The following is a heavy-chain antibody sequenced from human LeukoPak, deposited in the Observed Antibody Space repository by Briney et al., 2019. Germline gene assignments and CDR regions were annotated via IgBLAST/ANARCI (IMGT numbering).Heavy chain of an antibody. Sequence: SETLSLTCTVSGGSISSGSYYWSWIRQPAGKGLEWIGRIYTSGSTNYNPSLKSRVTISVDTSKNQFSLKLSSVTADTAVYYCARQPLFYSWTTYDYWGQGTLVTVSS. D-gene: IGHD1-1*01. CDR2: IYTSGST. V-gene: IGHV4-61*02. J-gene: IGHJ4*02. CDR1: GGSISSGSYY. CDR3: ARQPLFYSWTTYDY.